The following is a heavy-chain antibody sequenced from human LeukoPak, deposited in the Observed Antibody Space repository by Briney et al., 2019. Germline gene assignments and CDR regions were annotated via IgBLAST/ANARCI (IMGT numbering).Heavy chain of an antibody. D-gene: IGHD2-8*02. CDR2: IYYSGST. CDR3: ARSLEDWWAFDY. CDR1: GGSISSYY. J-gene: IGHJ4*02. Sequence: PSETLSLTCTVSGGSISSYYWSWIRQPPGKGLEWIGYIYYSGSTNYNPSLKSRVTISVDTSKNQFSLKLSSVTAADTAVYYCARSLEDWWAFDYWGQGTLVTVSS. V-gene: IGHV4-59*01.